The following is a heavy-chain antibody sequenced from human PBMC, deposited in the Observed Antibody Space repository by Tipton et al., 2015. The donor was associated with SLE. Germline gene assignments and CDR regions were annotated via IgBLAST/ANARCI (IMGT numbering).Heavy chain of an antibody. CDR3: VRDPQGYYYDSRGYFDL. Sequence: TLSLTCSVSSGSISSYYWSWIRQPPGKGLEWIGYIFYSGSTNYNPSLKSRVTISVDTSKNQFSLKLSSMTAADTAMYYCVRDPQGYYYDSRGYFDLWGRGTLVTVSS. V-gene: IGHV4-4*08. J-gene: IGHJ2*01. D-gene: IGHD3-22*01. CDR2: IFYSGST. CDR1: SGSISSYY.